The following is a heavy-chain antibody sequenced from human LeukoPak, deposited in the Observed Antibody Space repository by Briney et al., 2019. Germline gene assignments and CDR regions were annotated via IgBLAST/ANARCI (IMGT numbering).Heavy chain of an antibody. CDR2: IYTSGNT. J-gene: IGHJ4*02. V-gene: IGHV4-4*07. Sequence: SETLSLTCTVSGASISSYYWSWIRQPAGKGLEWIRRIYTSGNTNYNPSLKSRDTMSVDTSKNQFSLKLASVTAADTAVYYCARDDRGRDGYHHDDWGPGTLVTVSS. CDR3: ARDDRGRDGYHHDD. CDR1: GASISSYY. D-gene: IGHD5-24*01.